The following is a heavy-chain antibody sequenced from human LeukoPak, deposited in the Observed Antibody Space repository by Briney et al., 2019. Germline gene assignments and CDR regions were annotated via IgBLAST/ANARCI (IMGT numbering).Heavy chain of an antibody. J-gene: IGHJ4*02. V-gene: IGHV5-51*01. CDR3: ARLLSGTPSQFDY. CDR1: GYSFTSYW. Sequence: GESLQISCKGSGYSFTSYWIGWVRQLPGKGLEWMGIIYPGDSDTRYSPSFKGQGTISADKSISTAYLQWSSLKASDTALYYCARLLSGTPSQFDYWGQGTLVTVSS. CDR2: IYPGDSDT. D-gene: IGHD1-1*01.